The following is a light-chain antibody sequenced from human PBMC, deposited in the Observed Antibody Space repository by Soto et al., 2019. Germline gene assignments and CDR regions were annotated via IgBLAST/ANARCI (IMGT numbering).Light chain of an antibody. CDR2: GAS. V-gene: IGKV1-39*01. Sequence: QMTQSSSSLSASVGGRVTSTCRASQSVSSDLDWYHQEPGKAPKLLIYGASSRESGIPSRFSGSGSGTEFTLTISSLQPEDFATYYCQQSYNFPRTFGQGTKVDIK. J-gene: IGKJ1*01. CDR3: QQSYNFPRT. CDR1: QSVSSD.